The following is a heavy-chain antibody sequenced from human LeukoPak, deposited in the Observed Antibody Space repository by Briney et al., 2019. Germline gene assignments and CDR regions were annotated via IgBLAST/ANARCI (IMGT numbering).Heavy chain of an antibody. CDR2: IYYSGNT. CDR3: ARQTGSGLFILP. J-gene: IGHJ4*02. CDR1: GGSISSNSYY. V-gene: IGHV4-39*01. D-gene: IGHD3/OR15-3a*01. Sequence: PSETLSLTCTVSGGSISSNSYYWGWIRQPPGKGLGWIGSIYYSGNTYYNASLKSQVSISIDTSKNQFSLRLTSVTAADTAVYYCARQTGSGLFILPGGQGTLVTVSS.